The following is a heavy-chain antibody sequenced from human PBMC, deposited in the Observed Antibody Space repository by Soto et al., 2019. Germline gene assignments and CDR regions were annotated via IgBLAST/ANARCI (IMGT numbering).Heavy chain of an antibody. CDR2: ITPIFGAA. CDR1: GGSFTGHT. D-gene: IGHD3-10*01. V-gene: IGHV1-69*01. J-gene: IGHJ4*02. Sequence: QVHLVQSGGEVKNPGSSMKVSCKASGGSFTGHTFTWVRQAPGQGPVWMGGITPIFGAANYAQKFQGRVTITANESTSTVYLEFSSLRAEDTAVYYCARLRGPRSRPYVTMVRGVINGYLDYWGQGTLVTVSS. CDR3: ARLRGPRSRPYVTMVRGVINGYLDY.